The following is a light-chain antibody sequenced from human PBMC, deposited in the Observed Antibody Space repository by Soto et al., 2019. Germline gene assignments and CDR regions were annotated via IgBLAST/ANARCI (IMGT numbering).Light chain of an antibody. CDR3: QQRSNSWT. J-gene: IGKJ1*01. V-gene: IGKV3-11*01. CDR1: QSVSSY. CDR2: DAS. Sequence: EIVLTQSPATLSLSPGERATLSCRASQSVSSYLAWYQQKPGQAPRLLLYDASNRATGIPARFSGSGSGTDFTLTISSLEPEYFAVYYCQQRSNSWTFGQGTKVEIK.